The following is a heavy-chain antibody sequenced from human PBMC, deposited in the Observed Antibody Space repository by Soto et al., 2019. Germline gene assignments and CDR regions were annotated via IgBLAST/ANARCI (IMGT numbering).Heavy chain of an antibody. V-gene: IGHV1-69*06. Sequence: QVPLVQSGAEVKKPGSSVKVSCKASGGTFSSYAISWVRQAPGQGLEWMGGIIPIFGTANYAQKFQGRVTITADKSTSTAYMELSSLRSEVTAVYYCARGACGGDCPYYFDYWGQGTLVTVSS. CDR2: IIPIFGTA. CDR3: ARGACGGDCPYYFDY. CDR1: GGTFSSYA. D-gene: IGHD2-21*02. J-gene: IGHJ4*02.